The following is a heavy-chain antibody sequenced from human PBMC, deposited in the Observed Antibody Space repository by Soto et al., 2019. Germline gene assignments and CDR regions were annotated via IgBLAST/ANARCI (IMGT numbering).Heavy chain of an antibody. CDR3: ARGWETVGTTTPFAY. V-gene: IGHV1-69*01. CDR2: IIPLFGTP. Sequence: QVQLVQSGAEVKKPGSSVKVSCKASGGTFSNYAINWVRQAPGQGLEWMGGIIPLFGTPNYAQKFQGRVTFTAHQSTSTAYMELRSLRSDDTAVYYCARGWETVGTTTPFAYWGQGTLVTVSS. CDR1: GGTFSNYA. D-gene: IGHD1-26*01. J-gene: IGHJ4*02.